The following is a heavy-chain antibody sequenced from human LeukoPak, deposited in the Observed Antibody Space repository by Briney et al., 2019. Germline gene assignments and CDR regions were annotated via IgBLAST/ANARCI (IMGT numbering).Heavy chain of an antibody. CDR3: ARDLRHNMVRGVMGPLNY. V-gene: IGHV1-18*04. CDR1: GYTFTSYG. Sequence: ASVKVSCKASGYTFTSYGISWVRPAPGQGLECMGWISAYNGNTNYAQKLQGRVTMTTDTSTSTDYIELRSLRSDDTAVYYCARDLRHNMVRGVMGPLNYWGQGTLVTVSS. CDR2: ISAYNGNT. J-gene: IGHJ4*02. D-gene: IGHD3-10*01.